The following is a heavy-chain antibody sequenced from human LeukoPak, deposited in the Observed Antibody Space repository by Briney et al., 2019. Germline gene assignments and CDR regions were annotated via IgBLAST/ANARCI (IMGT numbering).Heavy chain of an antibody. Sequence: GGSLRLSCAPSGVSSSVYEMHWVRQAQGKGLEWISDISSRGPTTYYAASVKCPFTITRAHAQNTLYLQMNRLRAQHTAVYYCTPLTVATNSNYWGQGTLVTVSS. CDR1: GVSSSVYE. J-gene: IGHJ4*02. D-gene: IGHD4-17*01. V-gene: IGHV3-48*03. CDR3: TPLTVATNSNY. CDR2: ISSRGPTT.